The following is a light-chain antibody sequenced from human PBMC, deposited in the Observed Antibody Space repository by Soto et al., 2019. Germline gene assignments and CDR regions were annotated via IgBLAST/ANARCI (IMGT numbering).Light chain of an antibody. CDR2: SGS. J-gene: IGKJ1*01. V-gene: IGKV3-15*01. CDR3: QHYNNWPWT. Sequence: EVVMTQSPATLSVSPGERATLSCRASQSVSINLAWYQQKPGQAPRLLMYSGSTRAAGITARFSGSGSGTEFTLTISSLQSGDFAVYVCQHYNNWPWTFGQGTKVEI. CDR1: QSVSIN.